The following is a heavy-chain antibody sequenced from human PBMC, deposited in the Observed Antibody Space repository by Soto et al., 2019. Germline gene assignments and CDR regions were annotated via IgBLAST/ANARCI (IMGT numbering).Heavy chain of an antibody. D-gene: IGHD2-15*01. CDR1: GGTFSSYA. J-gene: IGHJ6*02. V-gene: IGHV1-69*01. CDR2: IIPIFGTA. CDR3: ARSYCSGGSCYDYYYYGMDV. Sequence: QVQLVQSGAEVKKPGSSVKVSCKASGGTFSSYAISWVRQAPGQGLEWMGGIIPIFGTANYAQKFQGRVTITAEESTSTAYMELSSLRSEDTAVYYCARSYCSGGSCYDYYYYGMDVWGQGTTVTVSS.